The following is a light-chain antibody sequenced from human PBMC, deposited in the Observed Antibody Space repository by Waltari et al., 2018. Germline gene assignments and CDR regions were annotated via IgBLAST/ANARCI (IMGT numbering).Light chain of an antibody. V-gene: IGLV1-44*01. Sequence: QSVLTQPPSASGTPGQRITIPCSGSSSNIGGNIVNWYRQVPGTAPKLLIHSNVLRPSGVPDRFSGSKSGTSASLAISGLQSEDEADYYCVAWDDTLSGMVFGGGTKLTVL. CDR3: VAWDDTLSGMV. J-gene: IGLJ3*02. CDR2: SNV. CDR1: SSNIGGNI.